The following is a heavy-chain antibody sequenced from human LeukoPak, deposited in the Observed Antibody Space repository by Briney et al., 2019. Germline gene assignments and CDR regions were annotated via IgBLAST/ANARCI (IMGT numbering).Heavy chain of an antibody. CDR2: IYFXGXX. Sequence: PSETLSLTCTVSGGSIXXXXXXWGWIRQXXXXXXXXXGSIYFXGXXLXXXXXXXXVTISVDTSKNQFSLRLNSVTAADTAVYYCARQLGAYSYPFDIWGQGTKVTVSS. CDR3: ARQLGAYSYPFDI. J-gene: IGHJ3*02. D-gene: IGHD3-16*01. CDR1: GGSIXXXXXX. V-gene: IGHV4-39*01.